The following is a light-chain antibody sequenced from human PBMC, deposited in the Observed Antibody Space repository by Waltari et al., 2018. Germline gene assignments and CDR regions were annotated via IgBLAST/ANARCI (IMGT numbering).Light chain of an antibody. CDR1: QMVLSSSNSKTY. CDR2: WAS. J-gene: IGKJ5*01. Sequence: DIVMTQSPDSLAVSLGERATINCNSSQMVLSSSNSKTYLAWYQQKPGQPPKLLINWASTRGSGVPDRFSGSGSGTDFTLTSSSLQAEDVAVYYCHHYYIPPLTFGQGTRLEIK. CDR3: HHYYIPPLT. V-gene: IGKV4-1*01.